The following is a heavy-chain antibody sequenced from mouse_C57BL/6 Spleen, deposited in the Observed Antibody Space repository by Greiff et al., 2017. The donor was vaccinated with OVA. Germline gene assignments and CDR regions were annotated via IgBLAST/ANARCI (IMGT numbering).Heavy chain of an antibody. D-gene: IGHD4-1*01. J-gene: IGHJ2*01. CDR2: IDPSDSYT. Sequence: QVQLQQPGAELVRPGTSVKLSCQASGYTFTSYWMHWVKQRPGQGLEWIGVIDPSDSYTNYNQKFKGKATLTVDTSSSTAYMQLSSLTSEDSAVYYCARSNWVDYWGQGTTLTVSS. CDR1: GYTFTSYW. V-gene: IGHV1-59*01. CDR3: ARSNWVDY.